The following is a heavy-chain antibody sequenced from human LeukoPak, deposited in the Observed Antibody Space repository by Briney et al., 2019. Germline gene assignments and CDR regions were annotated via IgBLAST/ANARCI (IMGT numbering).Heavy chain of an antibody. D-gene: IGHD4-23*01. J-gene: IGHJ4*02. CDR1: GFTFSSYS. Sequence: KTGGSLRLSCAASGFTFSSYSMNWVRQAPGKGLEWVSSISSSSSYIYYADSVKGRFTISRDNSKNTLYLEVNSLRAEDTAVYYCARVSDYGGHYFDYWGQGTLVTVSS. CDR2: ISSSSSYI. V-gene: IGHV3-21*04. CDR3: ARVSDYGGHYFDY.